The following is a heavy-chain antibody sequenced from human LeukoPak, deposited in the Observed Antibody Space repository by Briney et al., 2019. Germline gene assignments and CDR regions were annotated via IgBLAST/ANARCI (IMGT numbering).Heavy chain of an antibody. CDR3: ARPPQGTSTTRDFDY. Sequence: GESLKISCKSSGYSLTSYWIGWVRQMPGRGLEWIGIIYPGDSDTRYSPSFQGQVTISADKSINTAYLQWSSLKASDTAMYYCARPPQGTSTTRDFDYWGQGTLVTVSS. V-gene: IGHV5-51*01. J-gene: IGHJ4*02. D-gene: IGHD5/OR15-5a*01. CDR2: IYPGDSDT. CDR1: GYSLTSYW.